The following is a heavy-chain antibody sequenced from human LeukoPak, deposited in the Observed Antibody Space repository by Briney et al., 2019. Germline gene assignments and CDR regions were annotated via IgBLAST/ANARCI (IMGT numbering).Heavy chain of an antibody. CDR3: AKSFSPNYGSGSYHFDY. D-gene: IGHD3-10*01. CDR2: ISYDGSNK. CDR1: GFTFSSYG. V-gene: IGHV3-30*18. J-gene: IGHJ4*02. Sequence: QTGRSLRLSCAASGFTFSSYGMHWVRQAPGKGLEWVAFISYDGSNKYYADSVKGRFTISRDNSKNTLYLQMNSLRAEDTAVYYCAKSFSPNYGSGSYHFDYWGQGTLVTVSS.